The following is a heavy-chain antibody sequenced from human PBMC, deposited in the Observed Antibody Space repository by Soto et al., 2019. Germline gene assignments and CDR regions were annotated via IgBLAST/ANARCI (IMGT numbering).Heavy chain of an antibody. D-gene: IGHD1-26*01. Sequence: GGSLRLSCAASGFSFSSYAMFWVSQAPGKGLEWVALISYDGNNQYSADSVKGRFTISRDNSKNTLYLQMNSLRAEDTAVYYCVRQGIVGATTPLDYWGQGTLVTVSS. CDR3: VRQGIVGATTPLDY. CDR1: GFSFSSYA. V-gene: IGHV3-30-3*01. J-gene: IGHJ4*02. CDR2: ISYDGNNQ.